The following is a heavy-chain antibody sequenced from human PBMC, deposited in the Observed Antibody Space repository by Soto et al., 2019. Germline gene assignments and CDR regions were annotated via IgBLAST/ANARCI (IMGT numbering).Heavy chain of an antibody. CDR3: ARGGCSSTSCLDV. J-gene: IGHJ6*04. CDR2: INSVGST. Sequence: EVQLVESGGGLVQPGGSLRLSCAASGFTFSHYYMHWVRQVPGQGVVWVSYINSVGSTSYADSVRGRFTVSRDNAKNTLYLEMNGLTGEDTALYYCARGGCSSTSCLDVWGEGTTVTVSS. CDR1: GFTFSHYY. D-gene: IGHD2-2*01. V-gene: IGHV3-74*01.